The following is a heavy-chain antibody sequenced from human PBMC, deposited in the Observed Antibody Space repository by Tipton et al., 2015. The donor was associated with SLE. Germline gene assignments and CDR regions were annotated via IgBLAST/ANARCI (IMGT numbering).Heavy chain of an antibody. CDR3: TRTAAGSAFDI. D-gene: IGHD6-13*01. J-gene: IGHJ3*02. CDR1: GFTFSGSA. V-gene: IGHV3-73*01. Sequence: SLRLSCAASGFTFSGSAMQWVRQASGKGLEWVGRIRSKANSYATAYAASVKGRFTISRDDSKNTAYLQMNSLKTEDTAVYYCTRTAAGSAFDIWGQGTMVTVSS. CDR2: IRSKANSYAT.